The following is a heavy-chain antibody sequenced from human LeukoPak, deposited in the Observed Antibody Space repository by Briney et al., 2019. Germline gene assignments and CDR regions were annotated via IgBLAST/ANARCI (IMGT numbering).Heavy chain of an antibody. CDR3: ARALTAGLFDY. D-gene: IGHD1-14*01. Sequence: GGSLRLSCAASGFTFSSYGMSWVRQAPGKGLEWVAVISSDASITYYADSVKGRFTVSRDNSKDTLYLQMNSLRGEDKAVYYCARALTAGLFDYWGQGTLVTVSS. J-gene: IGHJ4*02. CDR2: ISSDASIT. CDR1: GFTFSSYG. V-gene: IGHV3-30*03.